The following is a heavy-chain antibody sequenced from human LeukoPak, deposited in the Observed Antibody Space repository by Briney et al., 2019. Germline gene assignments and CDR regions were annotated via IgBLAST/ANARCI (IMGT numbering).Heavy chain of an antibody. Sequence: ASVKVSCKASGYTFIGYYIHWVRQAPGQGLEWMGWINSNTGGTNYAQTFQGRVTLTRDTSISTAYMDLSSLRSDDTAVYYCARARYDSSGYYSYWGQGTLVTVSS. J-gene: IGHJ4*02. CDR2: INSNTGGT. CDR1: GYTFIGYY. CDR3: ARARYDSSGYYSY. D-gene: IGHD3-22*01. V-gene: IGHV1-2*02.